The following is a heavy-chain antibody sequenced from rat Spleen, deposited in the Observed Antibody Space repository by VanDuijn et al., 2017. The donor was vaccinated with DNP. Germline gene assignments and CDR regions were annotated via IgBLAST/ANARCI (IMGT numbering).Heavy chain of an antibody. V-gene: IGHV5-20*01. Sequence: EVRLVESGGGLVQPGRSLKLSCAASGFTFSDYYMTWVRQAPTKGLEWVASINHDGNNIYYRDSVKGRFTISRDTAKSSLYLQMNSLKSEDTATYYCTRGVYYGSSWAFDYWGHGVMVTVSS. D-gene: IGHD1-6*01. J-gene: IGHJ2*01. CDR3: TRGVYYGSSWAFDY. CDR2: INHDGNNI. CDR1: GFTFSDYY.